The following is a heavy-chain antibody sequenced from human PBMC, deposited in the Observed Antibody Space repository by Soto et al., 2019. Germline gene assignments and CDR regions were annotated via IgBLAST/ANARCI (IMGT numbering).Heavy chain of an antibody. CDR3: ARDGYSGSYLGNWFDP. Sequence: SETLSLTCTVSGGSISSYYWSWIRQPPGKGLEWIGYIYYSGSTNYNPSLKSRVTISVDTPKNQFSLKLSSVTAADTAVYYCARDGYSGSYLGNWFDPWGQGTLVTVSS. D-gene: IGHD1-26*01. J-gene: IGHJ5*02. CDR2: IYYSGST. V-gene: IGHV4-59*01. CDR1: GGSISSYY.